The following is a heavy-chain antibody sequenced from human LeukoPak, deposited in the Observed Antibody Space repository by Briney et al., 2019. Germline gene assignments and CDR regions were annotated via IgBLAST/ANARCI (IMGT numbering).Heavy chain of an antibody. D-gene: IGHD2-15*01. CDR1: GFTFINAW. Sequence: PGGSLRLSCAASGFTFINAWMSWIRQAPGKGLEWVGRIKSKTDGGTTDYAAPVKGRFTISRDDSKNTLYLQMNSLKTEDTAVYYCTTDPEDNYYYYMDVWGKGTTVTVSS. V-gene: IGHV3-15*01. CDR2: IKSKTDGGTT. J-gene: IGHJ6*03. CDR3: TTDPEDNYYYYMDV.